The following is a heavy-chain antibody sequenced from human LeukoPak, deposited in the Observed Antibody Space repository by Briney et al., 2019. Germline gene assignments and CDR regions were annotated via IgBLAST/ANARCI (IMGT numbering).Heavy chain of an antibody. CDR1: GFSLSTSGVG. CDR3: AHTQQHPYCSSTSCPHSVFDY. V-gene: IGHV2-5*01. J-gene: IGHJ4*02. Sequence: KMSGPTLVNPTQTLTLTCTFSGFSLSTSGVGVGWIRQPPGKALEWLALIYWNDDKRYSPSLKSRLTITKDTSKNQVVLTMTNMDPVDTATYYCAHTQQHPYCSSTSCPHSVFDYWGQGTLVTVSS. D-gene: IGHD2-2*01. CDR2: IYWNDDK.